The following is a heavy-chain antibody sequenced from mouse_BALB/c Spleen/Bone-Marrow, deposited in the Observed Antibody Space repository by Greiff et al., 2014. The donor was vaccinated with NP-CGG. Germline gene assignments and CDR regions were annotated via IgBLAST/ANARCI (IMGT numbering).Heavy chain of an antibody. CDR3: ARHQRYYAMDY. CDR2: ISSGGSNT. CDR1: GFTFSSYG. Sequence: VQLQQSXGDLVKPGGSLKLSCAASGFTFSSYGMSWGRQTPDKRLEWVATISSGGSNTYYPDSVKGRFTISRDNAKNTLYLQMSSLKSEDTAMYYCARHQRYYAMDYWGQGTSVTVSS. J-gene: IGHJ4*01. V-gene: IGHV5-6*01.